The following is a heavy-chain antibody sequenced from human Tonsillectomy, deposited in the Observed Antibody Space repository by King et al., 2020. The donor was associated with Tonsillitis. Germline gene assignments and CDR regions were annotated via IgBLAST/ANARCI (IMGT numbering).Heavy chain of an antibody. J-gene: IGHJ5*01. V-gene: IGHV3-48*03. Sequence: VQLVESGGGLVQPGGSLRLSCAASGFTFSSYEMNWVRQAPGKGLEWVSYISSRGSTIYYADSVKGRFTISRDNAKNSLYLQMNSLRAEDTAVYYCARDLDSSGFYSWGQGTLVTVSS. D-gene: IGHD6-19*01. CDR1: GFTFSSYE. CDR2: ISSRGSTI. CDR3: ARDLDSSGFYS.